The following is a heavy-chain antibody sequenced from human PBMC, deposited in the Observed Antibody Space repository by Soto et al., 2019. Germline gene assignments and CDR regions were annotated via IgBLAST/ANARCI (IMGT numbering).Heavy chain of an antibody. CDR1: VGSITSSSYY. V-gene: IGHV4-39*01. J-gene: IGHJ4*02. Sequence: QLQLQESGPGLVKPSETLSLTCTVSVGSITSSSYYWGWIRQPPGKGLEWIGSIDYSGSTYYNPSLKSRVTKSVDTSKNQFSLKLSSVTAADTAVYYCARQGYSGHDPIDYWGQGALVTFSS. CDR2: IDYSGST. CDR3: ARQGYSGHDPIDY. D-gene: IGHD5-12*01.